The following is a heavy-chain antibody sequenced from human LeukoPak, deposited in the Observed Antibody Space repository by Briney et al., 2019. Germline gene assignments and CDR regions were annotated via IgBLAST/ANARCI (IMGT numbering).Heavy chain of an antibody. J-gene: IGHJ3*02. D-gene: IGHD5-24*01. CDR1: GGTFSSYA. CDR3: ARGSGRWLRDDVFDI. V-gene: IGHV1-69*05. Sequence: VASVKVSSKASGGTFSSYAISWVRQAPGQGLEWMGRIIPIFGTANYAQKFQGRVTITTDESTSTACMELSSLRAEDTAVYYWARGSGRWLRDDVFDIWGKGTMVTVSS. CDR2: IIPIFGTA.